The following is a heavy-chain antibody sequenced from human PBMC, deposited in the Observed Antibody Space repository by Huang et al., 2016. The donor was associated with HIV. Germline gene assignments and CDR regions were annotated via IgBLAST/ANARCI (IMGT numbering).Heavy chain of an antibody. CDR3: ARDKEAGTPFFDP. D-gene: IGHD6-19*01. Sequence: QVQLVQSGAEVEKPGASVNLSCKASGFNFLTYALQWVRQAPGQRLEWMGWSNGDGLTNDSQKFQGRVTITRDSSASTVYVDFKSLTYEDTAVYYCARDKEAGTPFFDPWGQGTLVTVSS. CDR1: GFNFLTYA. V-gene: IGHV1-3*01. J-gene: IGHJ5*02. CDR2: SNGDGLT.